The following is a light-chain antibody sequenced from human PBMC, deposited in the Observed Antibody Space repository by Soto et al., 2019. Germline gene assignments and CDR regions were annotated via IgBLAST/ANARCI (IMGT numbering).Light chain of an antibody. J-gene: IGKJ4*01. CDR2: SAS. CDR1: QSVFYSTNNKND. Sequence: DIVMTESPDTLAGSLGERATTNCKSSQSVFYSTNNKNDLAWYQQNPAQPPKLLIYSASTRESGVPDPFSGSGSATDFTPTTSSLQPPDVAVYYCQQHYNTPLTFGGGTKVDIK. CDR3: QQHYNTPLT. V-gene: IGKV4-1*01.